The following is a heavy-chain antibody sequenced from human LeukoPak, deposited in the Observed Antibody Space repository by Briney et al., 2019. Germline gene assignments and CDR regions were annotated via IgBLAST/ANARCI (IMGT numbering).Heavy chain of an antibody. CDR3: ASVRGYSYGYGYFDY. CDR2: IIPIFGTA. Sequence: SVKVSCKASGYTFTGYYMHWVRQAPGQGLEWMGGIIPIFGTANYAQKFQGRVTITADESTSTAYMELSSLRSEDTAVYYCASVRGYSYGYGYFDYWGQGTLVTVSS. V-gene: IGHV1-69*13. D-gene: IGHD5-18*01. CDR1: GYTFTGYY. J-gene: IGHJ4*02.